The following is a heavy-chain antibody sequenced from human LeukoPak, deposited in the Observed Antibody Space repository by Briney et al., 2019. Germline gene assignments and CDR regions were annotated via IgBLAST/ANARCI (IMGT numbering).Heavy chain of an antibody. J-gene: IGHJ4*02. D-gene: IGHD6-13*01. CDR1: GVSISSYY. CDR3: ASHALSSRPNDY. Sequence: PSETLSLTCTVSGVSISSYYWSWIRQPAGKGLEWIGRIYTSGSTNYNPSLKSRVTMSVDTSKNQFSLKLSSVTAADTAVYYCASHALSSRPNDYWGQGTLVTVSS. CDR2: IYTSGST. V-gene: IGHV4-4*07.